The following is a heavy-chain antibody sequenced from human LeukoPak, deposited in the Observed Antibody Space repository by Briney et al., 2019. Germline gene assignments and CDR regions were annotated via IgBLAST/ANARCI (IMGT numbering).Heavy chain of an antibody. V-gene: IGHV4-34*01. D-gene: IGHD5-18*01. Sequence: PSETLSLTCAVYGGSFSGYYWSWIRQPPGKGLEWIGEINHSGSTNYNPSLKSRVTISVDTSKNQFSLKLSSVTAADTAVYYCARGVDTAMVGNDAFDIWGQGTMVTVSS. CDR3: ARGVDTAMVGNDAFDI. CDR2: INHSGST. J-gene: IGHJ3*02. CDR1: GGSFSGYY.